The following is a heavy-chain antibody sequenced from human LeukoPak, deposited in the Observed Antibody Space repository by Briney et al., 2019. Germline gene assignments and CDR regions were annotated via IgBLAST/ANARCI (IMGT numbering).Heavy chain of an antibody. D-gene: IGHD1/OR15-1a*01. J-gene: IGHJ3*02. CDR1: GYTFTSYD. Sequence: ASVKVSCKASGYTFTSYDINWVPQATGQGLEWMGWMNPNSGNTGYAQKFRGRVTITRNTSISTAYMELSSLRSEDTAVYYCARLSEHGTFDIWGQGTMVTVSS. CDR3: ARLSEHGTFDI. CDR2: MNPNSGNT. V-gene: IGHV1-8*03.